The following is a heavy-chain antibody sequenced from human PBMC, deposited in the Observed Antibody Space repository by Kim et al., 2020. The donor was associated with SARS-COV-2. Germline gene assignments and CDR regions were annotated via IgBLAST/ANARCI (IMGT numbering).Heavy chain of an antibody. D-gene: IGHD6-6*01. J-gene: IGHJ2*01. CDR2: ISSSSSYI. CDR1: GFTFSSYS. CDR3: ARDPESRYFDL. V-gene: IGHV3-21*01. Sequence: GGSLRLSCAASGFTFSSYSMNWVRQAPGKGLEWVSSISSSSSYIYYADSVKGRFTISRDNAKNSLYLQMNSLRAEDTAVYYCARDPESRYFDLWGRGTLVTVSP.